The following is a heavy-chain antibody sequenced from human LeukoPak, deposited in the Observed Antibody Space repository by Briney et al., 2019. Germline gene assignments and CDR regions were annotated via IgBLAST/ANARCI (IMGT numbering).Heavy chain of an antibody. Sequence: SVKVSCKASGGTFSSYAISWVRQAPGQGLEWMGGIVPIFGTANYAQKFQGRVTITADESTSTAYMELSSLRSEDTAVYYCARDPEAMTTVRYFDYWGQGTLVTVSS. CDR3: ARDPEAMTTVRYFDY. J-gene: IGHJ4*02. D-gene: IGHD4-11*01. V-gene: IGHV1-69*13. CDR1: GGTFSSYA. CDR2: IVPIFGTA.